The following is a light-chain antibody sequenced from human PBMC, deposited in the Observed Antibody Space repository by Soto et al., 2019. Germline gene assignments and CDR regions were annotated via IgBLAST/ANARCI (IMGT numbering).Light chain of an antibody. V-gene: IGKV3-15*01. CDR1: QSVSSN. Sequence: EIVMTQSPATXSXXPXXXXXXXXRASQSVSSNLAWYQQKPGQSPRLLIYDASTRATDIPDRFSGSGSGTDFTLTISGLEPEDFAVYYCQQYGNSRGTFGQGTKVDIK. CDR2: DAS. CDR3: QQYGNSRGT. J-gene: IGKJ1*01.